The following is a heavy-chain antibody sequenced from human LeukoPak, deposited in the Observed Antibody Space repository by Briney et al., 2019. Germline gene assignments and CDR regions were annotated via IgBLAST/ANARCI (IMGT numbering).Heavy chain of an antibody. CDR1: GFTVSSNY. CDR2: IYSGDST. D-gene: IGHD2-8*02. V-gene: IGHV3-66*01. CDR3: AKFTHGGVFDY. Sequence: GGSLRLSCTASGFTVSSNYMSWVRQAPGKGLEWVSVIYSGDSTSYADSVKGRFTISRDNSKNTLCLQMNSLRAEDTAVYYCAKFTHGGVFDYWGQGTLVTVSS. J-gene: IGHJ4*02.